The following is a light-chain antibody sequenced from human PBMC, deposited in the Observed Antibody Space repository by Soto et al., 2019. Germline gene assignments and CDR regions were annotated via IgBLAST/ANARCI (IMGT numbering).Light chain of an antibody. V-gene: IGKV1-5*03. CDR1: QTISNY. Sequence: DIQMTQSPSTLSASVGDIVTITCRASQTISNYLTWYQQRPCKAPILLIFRSSILQNGVPSRFSGSGPETEFTLTISSLQPDDFATYYCQQYYIYATCGQGTRVEI. CDR3: QQYYIYAT. CDR2: RSS. J-gene: IGKJ1*01.